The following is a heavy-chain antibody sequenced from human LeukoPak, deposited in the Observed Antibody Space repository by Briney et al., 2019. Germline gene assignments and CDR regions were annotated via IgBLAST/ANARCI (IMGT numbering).Heavy chain of an antibody. CDR1: GGSISSYY. J-gene: IGHJ3*02. Sequence: SETLSLTCTVSGGSISSYYWGWIREPPGKGLEWIGYIYYSGSTNYNPSLKSRVTISVDTSKNQFSLKLSSVTAADTAVYYCARLVGYDDAFDIWGQGTMVTVSS. V-gene: IGHV4-59*08. CDR3: ARLVGYDDAFDI. D-gene: IGHD2-2*01. CDR2: IYYSGST.